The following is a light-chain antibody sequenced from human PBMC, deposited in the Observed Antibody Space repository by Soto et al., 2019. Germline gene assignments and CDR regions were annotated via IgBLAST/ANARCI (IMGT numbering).Light chain of an antibody. CDR3: RSYTSTTTVV. J-gene: IGLJ2*01. Sequence: QSALTQPASVSGSPGQSITISCTGTSSDFGAYNSVSWYQQHPGKAPKLMIYDVIHRPSGVSNRFSGSKSGNTASLTISGLQAEDEADYYCRSYTSTTTVVFGGGTKLTVL. V-gene: IGLV2-14*01. CDR2: DVI. CDR1: SSDFGAYNS.